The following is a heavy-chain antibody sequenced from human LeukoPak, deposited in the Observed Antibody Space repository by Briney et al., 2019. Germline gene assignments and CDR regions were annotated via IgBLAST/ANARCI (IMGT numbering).Heavy chain of an antibody. Sequence: GGSLRLSCAASGFTFNRYWMHWVRQAPGKGLVWVSRISPNGNSATYADSVKGRFTISRDNAKNTLYLQMNSLRAEDSAVYYCVSLDGVYYYHMDVWGQGTTVIVSS. CDR1: GFTFNRYW. CDR3: VSLDGVYYYHMDV. CDR2: ISPNGNSA. J-gene: IGHJ6*02. V-gene: IGHV3-74*03. D-gene: IGHD3/OR15-3a*01.